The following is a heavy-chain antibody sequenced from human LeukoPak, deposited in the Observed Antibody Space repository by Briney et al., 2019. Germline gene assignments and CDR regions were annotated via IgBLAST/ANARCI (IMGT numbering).Heavy chain of an antibody. V-gene: IGHV1-18*01. CDR3: VKDWNILTGRNCFDP. CDR2: VTSYNGDT. Sequence: GASVKVSCKASGYTFNNYGISWVRQAPGQGLEWMGWVTSYNGDTNYAQKFQGRVTMSADTATSTAYMELRSLGFDDTAIYYCVKDWNILTGRNCFDPWGQGTLVTVSS. D-gene: IGHD3-9*01. CDR1: GYTFNNYG. J-gene: IGHJ5*02.